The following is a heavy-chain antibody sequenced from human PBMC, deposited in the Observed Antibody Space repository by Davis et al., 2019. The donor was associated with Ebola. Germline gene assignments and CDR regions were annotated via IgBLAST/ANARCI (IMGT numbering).Heavy chain of an antibody. Sequence: PGGSLRLSCAASGFTFSRYWMSWVRQAPGKGLEWVANIKKDGSEEYYVDSVKGRFTISRDNAKNSLYLQMNTLRAEDTAVYYCARRYYGSGTYYKDYWGQGTLVTVSS. J-gene: IGHJ4*02. D-gene: IGHD3-10*01. CDR1: GFTFSRYW. V-gene: IGHV3-7*01. CDR3: ARRYYGSGTYYKDY. CDR2: IKKDGSEE.